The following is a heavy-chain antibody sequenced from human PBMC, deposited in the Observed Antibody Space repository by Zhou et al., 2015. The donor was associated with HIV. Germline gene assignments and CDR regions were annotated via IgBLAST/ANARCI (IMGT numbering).Heavy chain of an antibody. V-gene: IGHV3-23*01. J-gene: IGHJ4*02. CDR2: ISARGDSP. CDR3: ANADYGDYSSFDY. CDR1: GFSFYDYA. D-gene: IGHD4-17*01. Sequence: EVQLLESGGDLIKPGGSLRLSCTASGFSFYDYAMNWVRQAPGKGPEWVSLISARGDSPYYADSVKGRFTISRDNSKNIIFLQMNSLRVEDTAVYYCANADYGDYSSFDYWGQGTLVTVSS.